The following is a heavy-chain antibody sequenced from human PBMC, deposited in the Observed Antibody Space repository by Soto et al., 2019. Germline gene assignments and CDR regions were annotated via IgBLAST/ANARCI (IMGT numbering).Heavy chain of an antibody. Sequence: QVQLVESGGGEVQPGRSLRLSCAASGFTFSAYALHWVRQAPGTGLEWVAIVSYGDSNKYYADSVKGRFTISRDNSKKTLFLQMNSLKVEDTAIYYFARSGFYGSGILYFYGVDVWGQGTTFTVSS. J-gene: IGHJ6*02. CDR1: GFTFSAYA. CDR2: VSYGDSNK. D-gene: IGHD3-10*01. V-gene: IGHV3-30-3*01. CDR3: ARSGFYGSGILYFYGVDV.